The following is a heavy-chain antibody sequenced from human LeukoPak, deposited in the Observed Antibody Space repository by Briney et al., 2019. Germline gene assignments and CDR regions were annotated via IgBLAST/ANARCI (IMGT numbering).Heavy chain of an antibody. CDR2: INPNSGVT. V-gene: IGHV1-2*02. CDR3: ARELGYCSGGSCY. CDR1: GYTFSGFY. Sequence: ASVKVSCKASGYTFSGFYIHWVRQAPGQGLEWMGWINPNSGVTNYAQKLQGRVTITRDTSISTAYMELSRLRSDDTAVYYCARELGYCSGGSCYWGQGTLVTVSS. D-gene: IGHD2-15*01. J-gene: IGHJ4*02.